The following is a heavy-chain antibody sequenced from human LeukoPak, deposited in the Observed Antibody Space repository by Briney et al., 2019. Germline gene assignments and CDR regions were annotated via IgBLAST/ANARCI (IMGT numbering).Heavy chain of an antibody. CDR1: GFTFSSYA. J-gene: IGHJ6*02. CDR2: ISGSGGST. CDR3: ASRPAAIHYYYYGMDV. D-gene: IGHD2-2*01. V-gene: IGHV3-23*01. Sequence: GGSLRLSCAASGFTFSSYAMSWVRQAPGKGLEWVSAISGSGGSTYYADSVKGRFTISRDNSKNTLYLQMNSLRAEDTAVYYCASRPAAIHYYYYGMDVWGQGTTVTVSS.